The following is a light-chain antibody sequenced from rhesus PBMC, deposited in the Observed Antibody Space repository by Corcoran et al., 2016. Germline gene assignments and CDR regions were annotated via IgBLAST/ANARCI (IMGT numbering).Light chain of an antibody. J-gene: IGKJ4*01. V-gene: IGKV3-40*01. Sequence: EIVMTQSPATLSLSPGETATLSCRASETVGNYLAWFQQKPGQSPKLLVLSGFFRATGLPGRFRGRVAGSCFTLTLSSLEPEDVGVYHCQQYYDLPLTFGGGTKVEVK. CDR3: QQYYDLPLT. CDR1: ETVGNY. CDR2: SGF.